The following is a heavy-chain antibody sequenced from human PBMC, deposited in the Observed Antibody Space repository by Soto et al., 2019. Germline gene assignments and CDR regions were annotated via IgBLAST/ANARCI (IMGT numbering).Heavy chain of an antibody. D-gene: IGHD6-13*01. CDR3: ANLLNVAAAGTPHYYGVDV. V-gene: IGHV3-30-3*01. CDR2: ISFDGSKT. J-gene: IGHJ6*02. Sequence: VQLVESGGGVVQPGRSLRLSCAASGFTFSIYAMNWVRQAPGKGLESVAFISFDGSKTYYADSVKGRFTISRDNSRNTVYLQMNNLRPGDAAVYHCANLLNVAAAGTPHYYGVDVWGQGTTVTVS. CDR1: GFTFSIYA.